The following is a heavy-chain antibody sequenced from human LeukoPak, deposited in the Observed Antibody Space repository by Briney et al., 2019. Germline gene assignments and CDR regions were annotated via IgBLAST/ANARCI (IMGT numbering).Heavy chain of an antibody. D-gene: IGHD3-9*01. J-gene: IGHJ4*02. V-gene: IGHV4-39*01. CDR2: IYYSGTT. Sequence: PSETLSLTCTVSGGSISSNTYYWGWIRQPPGKGLEWIGSIYYSGTTYYNPSLKSRVTISVDTSKNQFSLRLSSVTAADTAVYYCARHFGLRYFDWLLSSGGDYWGQGTLVTVSS. CDR1: GGSISSNTYY. CDR3: ARHFGLRYFDWLLSSGGDY.